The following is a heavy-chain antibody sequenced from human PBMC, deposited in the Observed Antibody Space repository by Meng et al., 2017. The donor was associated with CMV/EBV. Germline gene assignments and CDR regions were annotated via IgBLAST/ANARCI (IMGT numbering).Heavy chain of an antibody. CDR2: IKSKTDGGTT. V-gene: IGHV3-15*01. D-gene: IGHD3-10*01. CDR3: TTHYYGSGSGVY. Sequence: GGSLRLSCAASGFTFSNAWMSWVHQAPGKGLEWVGRIKSKTDGGTTDYAAPVKGRFTISRDDSKNTLYLQMNSLKTEDTAVYYCTTHYYGSGSGVYWGQGTLVTVSS. J-gene: IGHJ4*02. CDR1: GFTFSNAW.